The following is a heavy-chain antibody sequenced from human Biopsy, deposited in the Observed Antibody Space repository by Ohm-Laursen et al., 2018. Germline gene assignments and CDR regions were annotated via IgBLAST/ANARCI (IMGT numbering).Heavy chain of an antibody. V-gene: IGHV1-69*06. D-gene: IGHD2-21*02. CDR3: ATKVTGYFHH. Sequence: GASVKVSCKVPGGTFSNYGVNWVRQAPGQGLEWLGGNIPILGTGNYTQKFQDRVTVAADTCTSTATMELHSLRSDDTAVYYCATKVTGYFHHWGQGTLVIVSS. J-gene: IGHJ1*01. CDR2: NIPILGTG. CDR1: GGTFSNYG.